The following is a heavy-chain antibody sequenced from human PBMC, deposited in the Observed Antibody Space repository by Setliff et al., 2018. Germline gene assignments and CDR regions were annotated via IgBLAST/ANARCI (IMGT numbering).Heavy chain of an antibody. CDR3: ARTLNRDGYNPSPFDP. CDR2: IIPILGIA. CDR1: GGTFSSHA. V-gene: IGHV1-69*10. D-gene: IGHD5-12*01. J-gene: IGHJ5*02. Sequence: SVKVSCKASGGTFSSHAISWVRQAPGQGLEWMGGIIPILGIANYAQKFQGRVTITADKSTSTAYMELSSLRSEDTAVYYCARTLNRDGYNPSPFDPWGQGTLVTVSS.